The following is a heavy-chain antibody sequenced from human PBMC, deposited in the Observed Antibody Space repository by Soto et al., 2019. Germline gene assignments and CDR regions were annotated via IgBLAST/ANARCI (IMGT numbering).Heavy chain of an antibody. CDR3: ARDRGYDAHDYYYNAMDV. J-gene: IGHJ6*02. V-gene: IGHV3-21*01. CDR1: GFTFRTYT. CDR2: IRGFSPYT. Sequence: GGSLRLSCVASGFTFRTYTMNWVRQAPGKGLEWVSGIRGFSPYTFYAESVKGRFTISRDNAKNSLYLQMNSLGVEDTAVYYCARDRGYDAHDYYYNAMDVWGQGTTVTVSS. D-gene: IGHD2-15*01.